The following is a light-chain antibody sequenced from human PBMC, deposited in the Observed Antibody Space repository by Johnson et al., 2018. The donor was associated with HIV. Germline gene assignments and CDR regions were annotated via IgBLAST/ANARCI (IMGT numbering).Light chain of an antibody. J-gene: IGLJ1*01. CDR1: SSNIGKNY. CDR3: GTWDPSPSGVCC. Sequence: QSVLTQPPSVSAAPGQKVTISCSGSSSNIGKNYVSWYQLLPGTAPKLLIYDNNKRPSGIPDRFSGSKSGPFTTLAITGLPYGAKADYSCGTWDPSPSGVCCFGTGTKVTVL. V-gene: IGLV1-51*01. CDR2: DNN.